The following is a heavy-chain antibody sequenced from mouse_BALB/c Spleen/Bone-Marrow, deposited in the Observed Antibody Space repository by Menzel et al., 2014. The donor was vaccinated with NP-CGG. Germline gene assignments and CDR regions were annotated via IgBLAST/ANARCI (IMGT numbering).Heavy chain of an antibody. CDR1: GYTFTSYW. J-gene: IGHJ4*01. CDR3: TRSYERYYAMDY. D-gene: IGHD1-1*01. CDR2: IYPGNSDT. Sequence: EVNLVESGTVLARPGASVKMSCKASGYTFTSYWMLWVKQGPGQGLEWIGAIYPGNSDTSYNQKFKGKAKLTAVTSTSTAYMELSSLTNEDSAVYYCTRSYERYYAMDYWGQGTSVTVSS. V-gene: IGHV1-5*01.